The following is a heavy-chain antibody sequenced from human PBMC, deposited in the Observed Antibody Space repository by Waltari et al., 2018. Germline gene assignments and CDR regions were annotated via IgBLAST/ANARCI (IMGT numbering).Heavy chain of an antibody. CDR2: IKQDGSEK. D-gene: IGHD6-19*01. J-gene: IGHJ4*02. V-gene: IGHV3-7*01. CDR3: ASEPLSSGWYGY. Sequence: EVQLVESGGGLVQPGGSLTLSCAASGSTFSGYWMSWVRQAPGKGLEWVANIKQDGSEKYYVDSVKGRFTISRDNAKNSLYLQMNSLRAEDTAVYYCASEPLSSGWYGYWGQGTLVTVSS. CDR1: GSTFSGYW.